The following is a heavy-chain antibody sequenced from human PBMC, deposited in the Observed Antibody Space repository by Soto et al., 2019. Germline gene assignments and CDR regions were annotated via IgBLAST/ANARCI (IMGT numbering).Heavy chain of an antibody. Sequence: SETLSLTCTVSGGSIRSYGWTWIRQPPGEGLEWIGCICNSVTTNYNPSLKRRFAISIDTQKNQFSLQLSSVTVAATAFYSCAGGGSIVLATRRLMDVWGKGTTVTVSS. CDR2: ICNSVTT. CDR1: GGSIRSYG. J-gene: IGHJ6*03. CDR3: AGGGSIVLATRRLMDV. V-gene: IGHV4-59*03. D-gene: IGHD2-8*01.